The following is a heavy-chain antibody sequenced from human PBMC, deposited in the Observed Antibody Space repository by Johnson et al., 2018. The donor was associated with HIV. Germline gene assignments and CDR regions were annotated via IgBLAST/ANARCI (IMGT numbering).Heavy chain of an antibody. Sequence: VQLVESGGGLVQPGGSLRLSCAASGFTVSRNYMSWVRQAPGKGLEWVSVIYSGGSTYYADSVKGRFTISRDNSKNTLYLQMNSLRAEDTALYYCARDREVGARSGAFDIWGQGTMVTVSS. V-gene: IGHV3-66*01. D-gene: IGHD1-26*01. CDR2: IYSGGST. J-gene: IGHJ3*02. CDR1: GFTVSRNY. CDR3: ARDREVGARSGAFDI.